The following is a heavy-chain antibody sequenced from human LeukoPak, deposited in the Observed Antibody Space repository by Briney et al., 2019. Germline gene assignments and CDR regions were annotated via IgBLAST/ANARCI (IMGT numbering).Heavy chain of an antibody. CDR2: IIPIFGTA. CDR1: GGTFSSYA. J-gene: IGHJ1*01. CDR3: ASRNGEYFQH. Sequence: ASVKVSCKASGGTFSSYAISWVRQAPGQGLEWMGGIIPIFGTANYAQKLQGRVTMTTDTSTSTAYMELRSLRSDDTAVYYCASRNGEYFQHWGQGTLVTVSS. V-gene: IGHV1-69*05. D-gene: IGHD1-14*01.